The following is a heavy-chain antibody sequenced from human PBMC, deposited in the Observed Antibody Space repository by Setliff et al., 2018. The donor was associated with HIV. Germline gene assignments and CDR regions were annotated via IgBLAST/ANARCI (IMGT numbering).Heavy chain of an antibody. CDR3: AREDYYYYGMDV. CDR1: GGSISSGSYY. V-gene: IGHV4-61*02. J-gene: IGHJ6*02. CDR2: IYTSGST. Sequence: SETLSLTCTVSGGSISSGSYYWNWIRQPAGKGLEWIGRIYTSGSTNYNPSLKSRVTISVDTSKNQFSLKLSSVTAADTAVYYGAREDYYYYGMDVWGRGTTVTVSS.